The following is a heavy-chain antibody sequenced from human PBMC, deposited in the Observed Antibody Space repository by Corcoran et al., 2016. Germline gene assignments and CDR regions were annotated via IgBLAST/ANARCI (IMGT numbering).Heavy chain of an antibody. V-gene: IGHV4-34*01. CDR1: GGSFSGYY. Sequence: QVQLQQWGAGLLKPSETLSLTCAVYGGSFSGYYWSWIRQPPGKGLEWIGEINHSGSTNYNPSLKSRVTISVDTSKNQFSLKLSSVTAADTAVYYGARGQLYRGRTLDYWGQGTLVTVSS. CDR2: INHSGST. J-gene: IGHJ4*02. D-gene: IGHD5-12*01. CDR3: ARGQLYRGRTLDY.